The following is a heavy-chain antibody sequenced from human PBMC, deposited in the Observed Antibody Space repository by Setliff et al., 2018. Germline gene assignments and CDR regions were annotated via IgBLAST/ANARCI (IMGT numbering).Heavy chain of an antibody. CDR1: GGSIRSSSYY. Sequence: LSLTCTVSGGSIRSSSYYWGWIRQPPGKGLEWIGSIYYSGSTYYNPSLKSRVTISVDTSKNQFSLKLSSVTAADTAVYYCARDKRQYNFWSGYYGSWGNYFDYWGQGTLVTVSS. CDR2: IYYSGST. D-gene: IGHD3-3*01. CDR3: ARDKRQYNFWSGYYGSWGNYFDY. J-gene: IGHJ4*02. V-gene: IGHV4-39*07.